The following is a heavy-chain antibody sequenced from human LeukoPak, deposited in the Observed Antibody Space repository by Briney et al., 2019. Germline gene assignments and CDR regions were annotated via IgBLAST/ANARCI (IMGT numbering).Heavy chain of an antibody. Sequence: GGSLRLSCAASGFTVSSNYMSWVRQAPGKGLEWVSVIYSGGSTYYADSVKGRFTISRDNSKNTLYLQMNSLRAEDTAVYYCAKDSRSSGWYSGYFQHWGQGTLVTVSS. J-gene: IGHJ1*01. CDR3: AKDSRSSGWYSGYFQH. CDR2: IYSGGST. D-gene: IGHD6-19*01. V-gene: IGHV3-66*01. CDR1: GFTVSSNY.